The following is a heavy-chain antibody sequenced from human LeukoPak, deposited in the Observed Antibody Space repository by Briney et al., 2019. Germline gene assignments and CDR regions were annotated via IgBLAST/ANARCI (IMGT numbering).Heavy chain of an antibody. J-gene: IGHJ3*02. Sequence: PSETLSLTCTVSGGSISSSSYYWGWIRQPPGKGLEWIGSIYYSGSTYYNPSLKSRVTISVDTSKNQFSLKLSSVTAADTAVYYCASNPYYYDSSGADAFDIWGQGTMVTVSS. D-gene: IGHD3-22*01. V-gene: IGHV4-39*07. CDR1: GGSISSSSYY. CDR2: IYYSGST. CDR3: ASNPYYYDSSGADAFDI.